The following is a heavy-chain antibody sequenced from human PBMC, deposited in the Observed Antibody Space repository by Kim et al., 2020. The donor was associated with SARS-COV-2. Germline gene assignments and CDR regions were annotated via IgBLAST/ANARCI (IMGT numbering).Heavy chain of an antibody. V-gene: IGHV4-34*01. CDR2: P. J-gene: IGHJ4*02. Sequence: PTYTPSLKSRVTMSVDTSKNQFSLKLTSVTAADTAVYYCARGLVTQADYWGQGTLVTVSS. D-gene: IGHD2-21*02. CDR3: ARGLVTQADY.